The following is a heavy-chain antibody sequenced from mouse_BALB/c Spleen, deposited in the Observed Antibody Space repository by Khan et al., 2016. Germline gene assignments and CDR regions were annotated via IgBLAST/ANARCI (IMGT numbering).Heavy chain of an antibody. CDR2: IYPGNGDT. CDR1: GYTFTSYN. V-gene: IGHV1-12*01. CDR3: AREGNYFDY. Sequence: QVQLQQSGAELVKPGASVKMSCKASGYTFTSYNMHWVKQTPGQGLEWIGAIYPGNGDTSYNQKFKGKATLTADKSSSTAYMQLSSLTSEDSAVCYSAREGNYFDYWGQGTTLTVSS. J-gene: IGHJ2*01.